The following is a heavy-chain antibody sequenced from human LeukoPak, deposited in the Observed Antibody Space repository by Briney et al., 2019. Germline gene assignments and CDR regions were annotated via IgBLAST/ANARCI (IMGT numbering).Heavy chain of an antibody. CDR2: IWYDGSNK. Sequence: PGRSLRLSCAASGFTFSSYGMHWVRQAPGKGLEWVAVIWYDGSNKYYADSVKGRFTISRDNSKNTLYLQMNSLRAEDTAVYYCARDRGYYDSSGFDYWGQGTLVTVSS. CDR3: ARDRGYYDSSGFDY. V-gene: IGHV3-33*01. J-gene: IGHJ4*02. D-gene: IGHD3-22*01. CDR1: GFTFSSYG.